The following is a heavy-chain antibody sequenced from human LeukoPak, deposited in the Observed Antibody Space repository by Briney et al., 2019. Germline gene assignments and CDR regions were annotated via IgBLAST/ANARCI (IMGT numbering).Heavy chain of an antibody. J-gene: IGHJ6*03. V-gene: IGHV4-39*02. CDR2: VFFTGNT. CDR1: GFTFSNYW. D-gene: IGHD3-3*01. Sequence: GSLRLSCAASGFTFSNYWMNWVRQAPGKGLEWIGSVFFTGNTYYTLSLKSRVTISIHTSNKQFSLNLSSVTAADTAVYYCARGNYKFLEAIHYYMDVWGKGTTVTVSS. CDR3: ARGNYKFLEAIHYYMDV.